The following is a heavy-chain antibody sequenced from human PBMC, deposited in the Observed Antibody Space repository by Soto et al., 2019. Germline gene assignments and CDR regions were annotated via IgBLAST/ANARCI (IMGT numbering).Heavy chain of an antibody. V-gene: IGHV3-21*06. CDR2: IYSSSTYI. Sequence: KPGGSLRLSCTASGFIFGSYVMNWVRQAPGKGLQWVASIYSSSTYIGYADSVKGRFTISRDNAKNSLYLQMNSLRAEDTAMYYCARGKYYHENGGFLRGDYWGLGTLVTVSS. D-gene: IGHD3-22*01. CDR3: ARGKYYHENGGFLRGDY. J-gene: IGHJ4*02. CDR1: GFIFGSYV.